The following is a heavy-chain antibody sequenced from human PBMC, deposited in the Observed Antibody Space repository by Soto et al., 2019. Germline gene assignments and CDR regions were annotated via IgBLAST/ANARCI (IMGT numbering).Heavy chain of an antibody. V-gene: IGHV3-64D*06. Sequence: GGSLRLSCSASGFTFSSYAMHWVRQAPGKGLEYVSAISSNGGSTYYADSVKGRFTISRDNSKNTLYLQMSSLRAEDTAVYYCVKEDGYSSGWPDYWGQGTLVTVS. J-gene: IGHJ4*02. CDR1: GFTFSSYA. CDR3: VKEDGYSSGWPDY. D-gene: IGHD6-19*01. CDR2: ISSNGGST.